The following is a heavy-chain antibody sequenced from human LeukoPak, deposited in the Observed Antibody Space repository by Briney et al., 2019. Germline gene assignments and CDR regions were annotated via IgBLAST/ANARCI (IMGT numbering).Heavy chain of an antibody. CDR1: GGSISSSNYY. CDR3: ARHILCYDSSLFDY. D-gene: IGHD3-22*01. J-gene: IGHJ4*02. Sequence: SETLSLTCSVSGGSISSSNYYWAWIRPPPGKGLEWIGNIYYSGTTDYNPSLKSRFTISVDTTKNQFSLKLSSVTATDTAMFYCARHILCYDSSLFDYWGQGTLVTVSS. CDR2: IYYSGTT. V-gene: IGHV4-39*01.